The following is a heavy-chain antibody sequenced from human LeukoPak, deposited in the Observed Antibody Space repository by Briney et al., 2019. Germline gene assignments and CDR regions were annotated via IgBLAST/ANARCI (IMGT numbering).Heavy chain of an antibody. Sequence: GGSLRLSCAVSGFIFSSYAMHWVRQAPAKGLEYVSDISSNGGSTYYANSVKGRFTISRDNSKNTLYLQMGSLRAGDMAVYYCARGSIAAMDWGQGTLVTVSS. D-gene: IGHD6-13*01. J-gene: IGHJ4*02. CDR2: ISSNGGST. V-gene: IGHV3-64*01. CDR1: GFIFSSYA. CDR3: ARGSIAAMD.